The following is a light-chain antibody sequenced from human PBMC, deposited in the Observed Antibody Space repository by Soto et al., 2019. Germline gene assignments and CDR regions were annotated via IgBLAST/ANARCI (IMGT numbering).Light chain of an antibody. V-gene: IGKV1-39*01. CDR1: QSISSY. CDR3: QHSYSTPRT. J-gene: IGKJ3*01. Sequence: DIQMTQSPSSLSASVGDRVTITCRASQSISSYLNWYQQKPGKAPKLLIYAASSLQSGVPSRFSGSVSGTDSTLTISSPQPEDFATYYCQHSYSTPRTFGPGTKVDIK. CDR2: AAS.